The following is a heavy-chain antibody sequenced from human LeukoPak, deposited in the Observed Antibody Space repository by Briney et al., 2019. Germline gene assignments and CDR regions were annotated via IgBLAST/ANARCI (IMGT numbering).Heavy chain of an antibody. D-gene: IGHD1-26*01. Sequence: PSETLSLTCTVSGGSVSSNNDYWGWIRQPPGKGLEWIGSVLYSGSTSYNPSLKSRVTKSVDPSKNQFSLKLTSVTATDTAVYYCARYSFPVGRHFDYWGQGTLVTVSS. V-gene: IGHV4-39*01. CDR1: GGSVSSNNDY. J-gene: IGHJ4*02. CDR2: VLYSGST. CDR3: ARYSFPVGRHFDY.